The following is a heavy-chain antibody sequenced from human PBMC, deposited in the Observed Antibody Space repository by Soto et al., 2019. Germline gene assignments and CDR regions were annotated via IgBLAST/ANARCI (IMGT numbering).Heavy chain of an antibody. CDR3: ARGGPTLGLDIVVVPAANWFDP. CDR1: GGSFSGYY. CDR2: INHSGST. V-gene: IGHV4-34*01. Sequence: SETLSLTCAVYGGSFSGYYWSWIRQPPGKGLEWIGEINHSGSTNYNPSLKSRVTISVDTSKNQFSLKLSSVTAADTAVYYCARGGPTLGLDIVVVPAANWFDPWGQGTLVTVSS. D-gene: IGHD2-2*03. J-gene: IGHJ5*02.